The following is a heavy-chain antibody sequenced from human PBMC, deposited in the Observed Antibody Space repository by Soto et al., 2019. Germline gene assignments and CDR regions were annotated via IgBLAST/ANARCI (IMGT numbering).Heavy chain of an antibody. J-gene: IGHJ6*02. CDR3: SRDGPPTTTAVGPVYKMEV. Sequence: QLVQSGAEVKKPGASVKVSCQASGYTFTSNQRHWLRQAPGHGLEWMGMIKASGGRTTYAQRFQGSVMMTRDTSTSTIYRELSSRRSEHTAMYYCSRDGPPTTTAVGPVYKMEVWGHRTTVTVS. CDR2: IKASGGRT. V-gene: IGHV1-46*01. D-gene: IGHD6-19*01. CDR1: GYTFTSNQ.